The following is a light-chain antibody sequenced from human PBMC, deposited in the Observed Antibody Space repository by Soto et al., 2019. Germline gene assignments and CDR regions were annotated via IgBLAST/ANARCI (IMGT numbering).Light chain of an antibody. CDR3: QQYNSYSIT. J-gene: IGKJ5*01. V-gene: IGKV1-8*01. CDR1: QGISSY. CDR2: DAS. Sequence: AIRMTQSPSSLSASTGDRVTITCRASQGISSYLAWYQQKPGKAPKLLIFDASSLESGTPSRFSGRRSGTQFTLTISSLQPDDFATYYCQQYNSYSITFGQGTRLEIK.